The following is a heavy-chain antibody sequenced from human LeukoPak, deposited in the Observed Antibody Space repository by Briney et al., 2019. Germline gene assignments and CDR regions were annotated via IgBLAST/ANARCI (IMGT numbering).Heavy chain of an antibody. CDR2: INPSSGGT. V-gene: IGHV1-2*02. CDR1: GYTFTGYY. J-gene: IGHJ4*02. CDR3: ARDGPWGATNLLDY. D-gene: IGHD1-26*01. Sequence: ASVKVSCKASGYTFTGYYMHWVRQAPGQGLEWMGWINPSSGGTNYAQKFQGRVTMTRDTSISTAYMELSRLRSDDTAVYYCARDGPWGATNLLDYWGQGTLVTVSS.